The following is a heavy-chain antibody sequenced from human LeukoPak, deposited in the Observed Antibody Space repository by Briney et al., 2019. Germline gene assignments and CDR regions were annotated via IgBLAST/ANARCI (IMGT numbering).Heavy chain of an antibody. CDR2: ISYDGSYT. D-gene: IGHD5-18*01. CDR1: GFTFSSYA. V-gene: IGHV3-30*04. CDR3: AKDVGYLTSRPHNWFDP. J-gene: IGHJ5*02. Sequence: GGSLRLSCAASGFTFSSYAMHWVRQAPGKGLEWVALISYDGSYTYHPNSVRGRLTISRDNSKNTLYLQMNTLRPEDTAVYYCAKDVGYLTSRPHNWFDPWGQGTLVTVSS.